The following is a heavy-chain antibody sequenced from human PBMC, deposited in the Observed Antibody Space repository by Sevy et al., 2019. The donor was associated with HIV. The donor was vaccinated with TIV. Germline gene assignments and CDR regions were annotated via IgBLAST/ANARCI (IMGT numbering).Heavy chain of an antibody. V-gene: IGHV3-30-3*01. D-gene: IGHD3-10*01. CDR2: ISYDGSNK. Sequence: GGSLRLSCAASGFTFSSYAMHWVRQAPGKGLEWVAVISYDGSNKYYADPVKGRFTISRDNSTNTLYLQMNSLRAEDTAVYYCARDHNYYGSGSYYYGMDVWGQGTTVTVSS. J-gene: IGHJ6*02. CDR1: GFTFSSYA. CDR3: ARDHNYYGSGSYYYGMDV.